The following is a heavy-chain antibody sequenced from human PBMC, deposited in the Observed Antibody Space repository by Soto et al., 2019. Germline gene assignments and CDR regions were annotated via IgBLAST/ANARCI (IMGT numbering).Heavy chain of an antibody. Sequence: QVQLVQSGTEVKKPGSSVRVSCKASGDGFTTYAITWVRQAPGQGLEWMGRIMPIFGTTNYAQRFQDRVTITADESTSTAYMEMSSLRSEDTAVYYCARACYSSDFSWFDPWGQGTLVTVSS. CDR3: ARACYSSDFSWFDP. V-gene: IGHV1-69*18. J-gene: IGHJ5*02. CDR2: IMPIFGTT. D-gene: IGHD4-4*01. CDR1: GDGFTTYA.